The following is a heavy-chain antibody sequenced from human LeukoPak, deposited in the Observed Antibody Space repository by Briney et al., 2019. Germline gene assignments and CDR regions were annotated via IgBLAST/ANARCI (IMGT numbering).Heavy chain of an antibody. CDR3: AKMISSGYSADFDY. Sequence: GGSLRLSCAASGFTFKNYAMSWVRQAPGKGLEWASSISASGGSTYYADSVKGRFIISRDSSKNTVYLQMYSLRVGDTAVYYCAKMISSGYSADFDYWGQGILVTVSS. D-gene: IGHD3-22*01. V-gene: IGHV3-23*01. CDR2: ISASGGST. J-gene: IGHJ4*02. CDR1: GFTFKNYA.